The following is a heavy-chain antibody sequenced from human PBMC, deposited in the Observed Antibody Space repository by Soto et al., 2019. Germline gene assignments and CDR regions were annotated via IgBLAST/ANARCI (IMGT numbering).Heavy chain of an antibody. D-gene: IGHD5-12*01. CDR2: IYWDDDK. CDR1: GFSLTSGVG. V-gene: IGHV2-5*02. Sequence: QITLKESGPTLVRPPQTLTLTCTFSGFSLTSGVGVGWIRQPPGKALEWLALIYWDDDKRYSPSLKNRLTITKDPSKNQVVLTMTNVCPVATATYFCAHIDPEIVTVGGHGGFDYWGQGTLVTVSS. J-gene: IGHJ4*02. CDR3: AHIDPEIVTVGGHGGFDY.